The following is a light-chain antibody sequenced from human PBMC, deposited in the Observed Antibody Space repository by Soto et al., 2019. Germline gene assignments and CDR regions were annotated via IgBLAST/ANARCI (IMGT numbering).Light chain of an antibody. Sequence: QSVLTQPASVSGSPGRSVTISCTGTSTDVGDFNYVSWYQHLPGRAPKLIIYDVTNRPSGISYRFSASKSGRTASLTISGLQAEDEADEYCSSYSSSTTHVVFGGGTKLTVL. V-gene: IGLV2-14*03. CDR3: SSYSSSTTHVV. CDR1: STDVGDFNY. J-gene: IGLJ2*01. CDR2: DVT.